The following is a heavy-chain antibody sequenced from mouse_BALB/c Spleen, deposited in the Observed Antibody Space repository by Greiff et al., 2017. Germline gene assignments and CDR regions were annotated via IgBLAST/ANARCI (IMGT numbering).Heavy chain of an antibody. J-gene: IGHJ4*01. D-gene: IGHD2-1*01. V-gene: IGHV6-6*02. CDR2: IRLKSNNYAT. CDR1: EFTFSNYW. Sequence: EVKLMESGGGLVQPGGSMKLSCVASEFTFSNYWMNWVRQSPEKGLEWVAEIRLKSNNYATHYAESVKGRFTISRDDSKSSVYLQMNNLRAEDTGIYYCTRPGNYGAMDYWGQGTSVTVSS. CDR3: TRPGNYGAMDY.